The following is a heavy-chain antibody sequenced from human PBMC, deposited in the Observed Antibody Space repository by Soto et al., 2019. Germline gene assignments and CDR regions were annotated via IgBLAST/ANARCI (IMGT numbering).Heavy chain of an antibody. CDR3: ARSEEISGVAA. V-gene: IGHV3-21*02. D-gene: IGHD3-3*01. CDR1: GFSFSDYG. J-gene: IGHJ6*02. Sequence: EVQLVESGGGLAKPGGSLRLSCAASGFSFSDYGMNWVRQAPGKGLEWISSISGSSVYTYYSASMKGRFTISRDKARNSPFLQLESLSAGDTAVYFCARSEEISGVAAWGQATAVTVTS. CDR2: ISGSSVYT.